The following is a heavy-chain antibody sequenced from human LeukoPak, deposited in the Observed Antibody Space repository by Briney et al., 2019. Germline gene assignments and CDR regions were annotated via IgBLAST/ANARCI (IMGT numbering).Heavy chain of an antibody. CDR3: AGGWSRYSSGWKYYFDY. CDR2: INPNSGGT. CDR1: GYTFTSYG. Sequence: GASVTVSCKASGYTFTSYGISWVRQAPGQGLEWMGWINPNSGGTNYAQKFQGRVTMTRDTSISTAYMELSRLRSDDTAVYYCAGGWSRYSSGWKYYFDYWGQGTLVTVSS. V-gene: IGHV1-2*02. D-gene: IGHD6-19*01. J-gene: IGHJ4*02.